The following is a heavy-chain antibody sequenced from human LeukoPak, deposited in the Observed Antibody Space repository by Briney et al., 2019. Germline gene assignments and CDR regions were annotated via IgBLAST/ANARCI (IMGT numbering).Heavy chain of an antibody. CDR2: ISSSSSYI. Sequence: GGSLRLSCAAYGFTFSSYSMNWVRQAPGKGLEWVASISSSSSYIYYADSVKGRFTISRDNAKNSLYLQMNSLRAEDTAVYYCARSIRIAAAGFDYWGQGTLVTVSS. CDR3: ARSIRIAAAGFDY. D-gene: IGHD6-13*01. CDR1: GFTFSSYS. V-gene: IGHV3-21*01. J-gene: IGHJ4*02.